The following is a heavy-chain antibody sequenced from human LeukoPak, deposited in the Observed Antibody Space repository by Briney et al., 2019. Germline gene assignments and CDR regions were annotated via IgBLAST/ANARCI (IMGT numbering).Heavy chain of an antibody. CDR1: GFTFSSYA. D-gene: IGHD3-10*01. Sequence: GGSLRLSXAASGFTFSSYAMSWVRQTPGQGMEWLSAISGSGGSTYYADSVKGRFTISRDNSKNKLYLQMNSLRAEDTAVYYCARKVYYYGSGRGSYNWFDPWGQGTLVTVSS. CDR2: ISGSGGST. V-gene: IGHV3-23*01. J-gene: IGHJ5*02. CDR3: ARKVYYYGSGRGSYNWFDP.